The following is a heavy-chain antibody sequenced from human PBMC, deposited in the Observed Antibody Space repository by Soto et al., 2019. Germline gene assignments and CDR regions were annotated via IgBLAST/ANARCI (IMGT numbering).Heavy chain of an antibody. D-gene: IGHD2-21*02. CDR3: ASCYSHYYYYMDV. CDR1: GFTFSSYS. V-gene: IGHV3-21*01. CDR2: ISSSSSYI. J-gene: IGHJ6*03. Sequence: EVQLVESGGGLVKPGGSLRLSCAASGFTFSSYSMNWVRQAPGKGLEWVSSISSSSSYIYYADSVKGRFTISRDNAKNSLSLQMTGLRAEDTAVYYSASCYSHYYYYMDVWGKGTTVTVSS.